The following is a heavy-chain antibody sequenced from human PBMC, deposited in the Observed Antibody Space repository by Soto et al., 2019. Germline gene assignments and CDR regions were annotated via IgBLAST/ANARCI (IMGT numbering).Heavy chain of an antibody. D-gene: IGHD3-10*01. V-gene: IGHV3-21*01. CDR3: VGTFGSDDS. Sequence: EVQLVESGGGLVRPGGSLSLSCAASGFGFSFSNYYMNWIRQAPGKGLEGVSSGSSSGHMTFYAPSVNGRFTISRDNGKNSLYLQMYSLRAEDTVVYFCVGTFGSDDSVGAGTLFTASS. J-gene: IGHJ5*01. CDR1: GFGFSFSNYY. CDR2: GSSSGHMT.